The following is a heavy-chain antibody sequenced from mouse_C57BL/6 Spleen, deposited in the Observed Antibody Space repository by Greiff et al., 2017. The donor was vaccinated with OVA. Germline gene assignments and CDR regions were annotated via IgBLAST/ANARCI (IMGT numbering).Heavy chain of an antibody. CDR3: ARRRGKLDWYVDV. V-gene: IGHV1-42*01. Sequence: VQLQPSGPELVKPGASVKISCKASGYSFTGYYMNWVKQSPEKILEWIGELNPSTGGTTYNQTFKAKATLTVDTSSSTAYKQIKSLTNEESAGYYCARRRGKLDWYVDVGGTGTTGTVAS. CDR1: GYSFTGYY. CDR2: LNPSTGGT. D-gene: IGHD4-1*01. J-gene: IGHJ1*03.